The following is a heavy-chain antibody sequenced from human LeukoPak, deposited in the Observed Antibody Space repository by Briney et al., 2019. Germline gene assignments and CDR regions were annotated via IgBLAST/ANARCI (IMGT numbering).Heavy chain of an antibody. Sequence: PSETLSLTCTVSGGSISSYYWSWIRQPPGKGLEWIGYIYYSGSTNYNPSLKSRVTISVDTSKNQFSLKLSSVTAADTAVYYCARYSSSWYVWFDPWGQGTLVTVSS. D-gene: IGHD6-13*01. J-gene: IGHJ5*02. CDR3: ARYSSSWYVWFDP. CDR1: GGSISSYY. V-gene: IGHV4-59*08. CDR2: IYYSGST.